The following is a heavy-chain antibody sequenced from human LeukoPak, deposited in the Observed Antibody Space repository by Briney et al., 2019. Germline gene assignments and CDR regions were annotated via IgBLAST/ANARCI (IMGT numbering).Heavy chain of an antibody. CDR1: GDSISSSKW. CDR2: IYHSGST. V-gene: IGHV4-4*02. CDR3: AREGRWGVVVPAASDEGADY. J-gene: IGHJ4*02. D-gene: IGHD2-2*01. Sequence: SGTLSLTCAVSGDSISSSKWWSWVRQPPGKGLEWIGYIYHSGSTYYNPSLKSRVTISVDRSKNQFSLKLSSVTAADTAVYYCAREGRWGVVVPAASDEGADYWGQGTLVTVSS.